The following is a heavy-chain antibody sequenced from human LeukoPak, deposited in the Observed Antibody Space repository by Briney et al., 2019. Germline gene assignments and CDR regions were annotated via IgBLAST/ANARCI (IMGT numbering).Heavy chain of an antibody. D-gene: IGHD3-16*02. J-gene: IGHJ4*02. CDR3: ARGKRDYVWGSYPKDY. CDR1: GYTFTGYY. Sequence: ASVKVSCKASGYTFTGYYMHWVRQAPGQGLEWMGWINPNSGGTNYAQKFQGRVTMTRDTSISTAYMELSRLRSDDTAVYYCARGKRDYVWGSYPKDYWGQGTLLTVSS. V-gene: IGHV1-2*02. CDR2: INPNSGGT.